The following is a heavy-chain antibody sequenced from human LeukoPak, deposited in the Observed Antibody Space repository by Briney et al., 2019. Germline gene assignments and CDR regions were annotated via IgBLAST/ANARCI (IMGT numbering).Heavy chain of an antibody. D-gene: IGHD3-10*01. CDR2: INHSGST. Sequence: SETLSLTCAVYGGSFSGYYWSWIRQPPGKGLEWIGEINHSGSTNYNPSLKSRVTISVDTSKNQFSLKLSSVTAADTAVYYCASFGRSRNYYYYMDVWGKGTTVTVSS. V-gene: IGHV4-34*01. CDR3: ASFGRSRNYYYYMDV. J-gene: IGHJ6*03. CDR1: GGSFSGYY.